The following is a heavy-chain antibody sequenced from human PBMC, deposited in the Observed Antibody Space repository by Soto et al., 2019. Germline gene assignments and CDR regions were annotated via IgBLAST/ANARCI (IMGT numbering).Heavy chain of an antibody. CDR1: GYSFTSYW. D-gene: IGHD2-21*02. Sequence: GESLKISCKGSGYSFTSYWISWVRQMPGKGLEWMGRIDPSDSYTNYSPSFQGHVTISADKSISTAYLQWSSLKASDTAMYYCARHRSRDSGGNSGGYYYGMDVWGQGTTVTVSS. CDR3: ARHRSRDSGGNSGGYYYGMDV. CDR2: IDPSDSYT. J-gene: IGHJ6*02. V-gene: IGHV5-10-1*01.